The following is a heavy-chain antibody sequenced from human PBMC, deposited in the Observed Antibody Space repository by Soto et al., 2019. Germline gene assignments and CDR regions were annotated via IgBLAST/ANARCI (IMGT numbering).Heavy chain of an antibody. CDR3: AKSALGSSGYYFDF. CDR2: INPNSGST. CDR1: GYTFTGYY. J-gene: IGHJ4*02. V-gene: IGHV1-2*04. Sequence: ASVKVSCKASGYTFTGYYMHWVRQAPGQGLEWMGWINPNSGSTNYAQKFQGWVTMTRDTSISTAYMELSRLRSDDTAVYYCAKSALGSSGYYFDFWGQGTLVTVSS. D-gene: IGHD3-22*01.